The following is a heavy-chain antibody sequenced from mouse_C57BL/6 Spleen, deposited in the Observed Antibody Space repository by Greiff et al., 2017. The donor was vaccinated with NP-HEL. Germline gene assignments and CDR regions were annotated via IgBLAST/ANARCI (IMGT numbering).Heavy chain of an antibody. CDR2: ISSGGSYT. CDR3: ARLKNTGNYYAMDY. V-gene: IGHV5-6*01. CDR1: GFTFSSYG. Sequence: EVQGVESGGDLVKPGGSLKLSCAASGFTFSSYGMSWVRQTPDKRLEWVATISSGGSYTYYPDSVKGRFTISRDNAKNTLYLQMSSLKSEDTAMYYCARLKNTGNYYAMDYWGQGTSVTVSS. D-gene: IGHD5-2*01. J-gene: IGHJ4*01.